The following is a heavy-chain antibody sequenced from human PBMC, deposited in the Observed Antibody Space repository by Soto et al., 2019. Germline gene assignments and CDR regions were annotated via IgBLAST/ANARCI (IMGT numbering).Heavy chain of an antibody. CDR3: AIDAREAAAGMINWFDP. CDR1: GFTFSSYG. V-gene: IGHV3-33*01. CDR2: IWYDGSNK. D-gene: IGHD6-13*01. J-gene: IGHJ5*02. Sequence: QVQLVESGGGVVQPGRSLRLSCAASGFTFSSYGMHWVRQAPGKGLEWVAVIWYDGSNKYYADSVKGRFTISRDNSKNTLYLQMNSLRAEDTAVYYCAIDAREAAAGMINWFDPWGQGTLVTVSS.